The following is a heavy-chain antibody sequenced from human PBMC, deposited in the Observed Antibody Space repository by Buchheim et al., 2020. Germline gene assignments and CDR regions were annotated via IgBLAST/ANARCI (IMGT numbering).Heavy chain of an antibody. CDR1: GFTFSSYG. J-gene: IGHJ4*02. CDR3: ARDSSGWGGPDY. CDR2: IWHDGSTI. D-gene: IGHD6-19*01. V-gene: IGHV3-33*01. Sequence: QVQLVESGGGLVQPGRSLRLSCAASGFTFSSYGMHWVRQAPGKGLEWVAVIWHDGSTIYYADSVKGRFTISRDNSKNTLYLQMNSLRAEETAVYYCARDSSGWGGPDYWGQGTL.